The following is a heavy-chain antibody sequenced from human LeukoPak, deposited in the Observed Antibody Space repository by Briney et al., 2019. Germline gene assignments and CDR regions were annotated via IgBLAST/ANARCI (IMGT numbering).Heavy chain of an antibody. CDR3: AKVASFTMVRGVDRYFDS. D-gene: IGHD3-10*01. V-gene: IGHV3-23*01. CDR1: GFTFSSYA. CDR2: ISGGGAGT. J-gene: IGHJ4*02. Sequence: GGSLRLSCAASGFTFSSYAMSWVRQAPGKGLEWVSSISGGGAGTYNANSVKGRFTISRDNSNNTLYLQMSSLRAEDTALYYCAKVASFTMVRGVDRYFDSRGQGTLVTVSS.